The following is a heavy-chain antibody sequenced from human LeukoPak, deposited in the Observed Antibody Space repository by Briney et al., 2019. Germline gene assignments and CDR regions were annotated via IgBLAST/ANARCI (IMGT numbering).Heavy chain of an antibody. V-gene: IGHV3-21*01. Sequence: PGGSLRLSCAASGFTFSSYSMNWVCQAPGKGLEWVSSISSSSSYIYYADSVKGRFTISRDNAKNSLYLQMNSLRAEDTAVYYCARDREFGYGGNQLNAFDYWGQGTLVTVSS. CDR1: GFTFSSYS. D-gene: IGHD4-23*01. CDR3: ARDREFGYGGNQLNAFDY. CDR2: ISSSSSYI. J-gene: IGHJ4*02.